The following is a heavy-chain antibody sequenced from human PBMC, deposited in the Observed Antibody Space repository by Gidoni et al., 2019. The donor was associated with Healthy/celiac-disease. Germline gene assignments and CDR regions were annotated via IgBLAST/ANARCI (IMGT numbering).Heavy chain of an antibody. CDR3: ARRGNPSSFDY. CDR1: GGSFSGYY. CDR2: INHSGST. Sequence: QVQLQQWGAGLLKPSETLSLTCAVYGGSFSGYYWSWIRQPPGKGLEWIGEINHSGSTNYNPSLKSRVTISVDTSKNQFSLKLSSVTAADTAVYYCARRGNPSSFDYWGQGTLVTVSS. J-gene: IGHJ4*02. V-gene: IGHV4-34*01.